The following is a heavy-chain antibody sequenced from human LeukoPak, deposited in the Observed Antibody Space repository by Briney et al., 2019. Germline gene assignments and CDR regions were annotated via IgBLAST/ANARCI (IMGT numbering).Heavy chain of an antibody. V-gene: IGHV5-51*01. CDR3: ARGSMRQFDY. J-gene: IGHJ4*02. CDR1: GYNFTTYG. CDR2: IYPGDSDT. Sequence: GESLKISCKGSGYNFTTYGIGWVRQMPGKGLEWMGIIYPGDSDTRYSPSFQGQVTISADKSITTAYLQWSSLKASDTAMYYCARGSMRQFDYWGQGALVTVSS.